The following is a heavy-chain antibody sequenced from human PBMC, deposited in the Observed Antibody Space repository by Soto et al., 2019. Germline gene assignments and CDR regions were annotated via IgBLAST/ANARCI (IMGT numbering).Heavy chain of an antibody. D-gene: IGHD3-9*01. J-gene: IGHJ4*02. CDR3: ARAQYDILTGYYHFVY. CDR2: IYHSGST. CDR1: GGSISSGGYS. Sequence: QLQLQESGSGLVKPSQTLSLTCAVSGGSISSGGYSWSWIRQPPGKGLEWIGYIYHSGSTYYNPSLKSRVTISVDRSKNQFSLKLSSVTAADTAVYYCARAQYDILTGYYHFVYWGQGTLVTVSS. V-gene: IGHV4-30-2*01.